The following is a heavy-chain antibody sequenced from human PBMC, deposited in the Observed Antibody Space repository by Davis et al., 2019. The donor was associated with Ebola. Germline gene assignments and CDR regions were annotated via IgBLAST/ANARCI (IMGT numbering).Heavy chain of an antibody. CDR3: VRGKGVWDS. D-gene: IGHD6-13*01. CDR1: GGSFSGYY. J-gene: IGHJ4*02. CDR2: INHSGST. V-gene: IGHV4-34*01. Sequence: SETLSLTCAVYGGSFSGYYWSWIRQPPGKGLEWIGEINHSGSTNYNPSLKSRVTISVDTSKNQFSLKLSSVTAADTAVYYCVRGKGVWDSWGQGTLVTVSS.